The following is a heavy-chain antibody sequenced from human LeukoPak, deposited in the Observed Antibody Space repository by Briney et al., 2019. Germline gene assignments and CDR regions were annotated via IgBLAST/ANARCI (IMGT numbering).Heavy chain of an antibody. CDR1: GFTFSSYG. V-gene: IGHV3-30*18. D-gene: IGHD1-26*01. CDR3: AKHGGESYFFDY. Sequence: GGSLRLSCAASGFTFSSYGMHWVRQAPGKGLEWVAVISYDGSNKYYADSVKGRFTISRDNSKNTLYLQMNSLRAEDTAVYYCAKHGGESYFFDYWGQGTLVTISS. J-gene: IGHJ4*02. CDR2: ISYDGSNK.